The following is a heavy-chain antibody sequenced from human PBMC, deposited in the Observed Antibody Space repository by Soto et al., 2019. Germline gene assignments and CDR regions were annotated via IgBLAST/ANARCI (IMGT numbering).Heavy chain of an antibody. J-gene: IGHJ4*02. V-gene: IGHV3-30*18. CDR1: GVRVYISG. CDR2: ISYDGSNK. CDR3: AKGDTHYYDSSGYYYS. D-gene: IGHD3-22*01. Sequence: SCASSGVRVYISGMDGARKTPGKGLEWVAVISYDGSNKYYADSVKGRFTISRDNSKNTLYLQMNSLRAEDTAVYYCAKGDTHYYDSSGYYYSWGQGTLVTVSS.